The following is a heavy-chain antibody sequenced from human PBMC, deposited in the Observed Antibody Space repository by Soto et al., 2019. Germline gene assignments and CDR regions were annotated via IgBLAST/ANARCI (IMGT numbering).Heavy chain of an antibody. V-gene: IGHV1-69*02. CDR2: IIPILGIA. CDR3: VHHLHFPV. J-gene: IGHJ6*03. CDR1: GGTFSSYT. D-gene: IGHD3-3*02. Sequence: QVQLVQSGAEVKKPGSSVKVSCKASGGTFSSYTISWVRQAPGQGLEWMGRIIPILGIANYAQKFQGRVTITADKSTSTAYMELSSLTSEDTPVYYCVHHLHFPVWVKGTTVTVSS.